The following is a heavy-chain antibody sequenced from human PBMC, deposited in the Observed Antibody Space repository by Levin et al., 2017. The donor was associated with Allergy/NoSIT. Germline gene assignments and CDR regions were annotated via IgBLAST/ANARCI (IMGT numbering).Heavy chain of an antibody. CDR3: ARVPLAAAGTNGY. D-gene: IGHD6-13*01. J-gene: IGHJ4*02. CDR2: ISYDGSNK. Sequence: PGGSLRLSCAASGFTFSSYAMHWVRQAPGKGLEWVAVISYDGSNKYYADSVKGRFTISRDNSKNTLYLQMNSLRAEDTAVYYCARVPLAAAGTNGYWGQGTLVTVSS. V-gene: IGHV3-30-3*01. CDR1: GFTFSSYA.